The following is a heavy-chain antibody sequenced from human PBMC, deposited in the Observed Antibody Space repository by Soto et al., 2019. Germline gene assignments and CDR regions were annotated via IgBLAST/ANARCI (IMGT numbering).Heavy chain of an antibody. CDR3: ARGYQFWSGYDTGIRGGYYYYMDV. CDR2: INHSGRT. CDR1: GGSFSGYY. V-gene: IGHV4-34*01. D-gene: IGHD3-3*01. J-gene: IGHJ6*03. Sequence: QVQLQQWGAGLLKPSETLSLTCAVYGGSFSGYYWSWIRQPPGKGLEWIGEINHSGRTNYNPSLNSRVTISVDTSKNQFSLKRSSVTAADTAVYYCARGYQFWSGYDTGIRGGYYYYMDVWGKGTTVTVSS.